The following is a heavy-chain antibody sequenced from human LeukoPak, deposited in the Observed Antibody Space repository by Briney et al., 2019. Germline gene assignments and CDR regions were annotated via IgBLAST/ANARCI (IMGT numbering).Heavy chain of an antibody. CDR3: ARTTRHYGGHSGPKSVDFDF. J-gene: IGHJ4*02. Sequence: SGPALVKPTRTLTLTCTFSGFSLTTSGMCVSWIRQPPGKALEWLARIDWDADKYYSTSLKTRLTISKDTSKNQVVLTMTNMDPLDTATYYCARTTRHYGGHSGPKSVDFDFWGQGTLVTVSS. D-gene: IGHD4-23*01. CDR1: GFSLTTSGMC. V-gene: IGHV2-70*11. CDR2: IDWDADK.